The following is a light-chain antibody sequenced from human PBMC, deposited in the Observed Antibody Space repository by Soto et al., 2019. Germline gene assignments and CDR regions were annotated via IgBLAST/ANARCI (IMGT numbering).Light chain of an antibody. CDR1: SSNIGSNT. CDR3: AGWDDSLNGYV. V-gene: IGLV1-44*01. CDR2: TNN. Sequence: QSLLTQPPSASGTPGQRVTISCSGSSSNIGSNTVNWYQQLPGTAPKLLIYTNNQRPSGVPDRFSGSKSGTSAFLAISGLQSEDEDDYYCAGWDDSLNGYVFGTGTKVAVL. J-gene: IGLJ1*01.